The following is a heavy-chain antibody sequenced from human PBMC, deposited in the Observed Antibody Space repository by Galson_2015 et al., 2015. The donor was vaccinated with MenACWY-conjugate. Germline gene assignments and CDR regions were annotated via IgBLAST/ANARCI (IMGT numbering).Heavy chain of an antibody. CDR3: ARVGDGYTMRLDY. CDR1: GFTFSSYW. CDR2: IKQDGSEK. J-gene: IGHJ4*02. V-gene: IGHV3-7*03. Sequence: SLRLSCAASGFTFSSYWMSWVRQAPGKGLEWVANIKQDGSEKYYVDSVKGRFTISRDNAKNSLYLQMNSLRAEDTAVYYCARVGDGYTMRLDYWGQGTLVTVSS. D-gene: IGHD5-24*01.